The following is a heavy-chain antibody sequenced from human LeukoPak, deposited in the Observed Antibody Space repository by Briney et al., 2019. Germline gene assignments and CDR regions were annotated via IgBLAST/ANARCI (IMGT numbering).Heavy chain of an antibody. Sequence: LPGGSLRLSCAASGFTLSTYALSWVRQAPGKGLEWVSAISGGGGSTYYADSAKGRFTISRDNSKNTLNLEMNSLRADDTAVYYCAKGPTFGLVPFDYWGQGTLVTVSS. CDR1: GFTLSTYA. CDR2: ISGGGGST. J-gene: IGHJ4*02. V-gene: IGHV3-23*01. CDR3: AKGPTFGLVPFDY. D-gene: IGHD3/OR15-3a*01.